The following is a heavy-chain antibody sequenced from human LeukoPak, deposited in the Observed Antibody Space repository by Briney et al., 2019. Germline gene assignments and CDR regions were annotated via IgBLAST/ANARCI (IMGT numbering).Heavy chain of an antibody. Sequence: SQTLSLTCAISGDSVSSNSAAWNWIRQFPSRGLEWLGRTYYRSKWYNDYAVSVKSRITINPDTSKNQFSLQLNSVTPEDTAVYYCARVKYSPYCSGGSCQTSPFDYWGQGTLVTVSS. J-gene: IGHJ4*02. V-gene: IGHV6-1*01. CDR2: TYYRSKWYN. CDR1: GDSVSSNSAA. D-gene: IGHD2-15*01. CDR3: ARVKYSPYCSGGSCQTSPFDY.